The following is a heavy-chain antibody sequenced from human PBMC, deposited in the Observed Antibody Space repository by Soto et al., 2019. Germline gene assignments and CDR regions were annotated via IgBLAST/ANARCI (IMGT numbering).Heavy chain of an antibody. V-gene: IGHV3-7*01. CDR3: ARDAYYGAIDY. CDR1: GFSFGASW. J-gene: IGHJ4*02. D-gene: IGHD3-10*01. Sequence: EVQLMESGGGLVQPGGSLRLSCAASGFSFGASWMAWVRQAPGKGLEWVADIKQDGSEKNYVVSVKGRVTISRDNAKNSLYLQINRLRAEDTAVYYCARDAYYGAIDYWGLGTLVTVSS. CDR2: IKQDGSEK.